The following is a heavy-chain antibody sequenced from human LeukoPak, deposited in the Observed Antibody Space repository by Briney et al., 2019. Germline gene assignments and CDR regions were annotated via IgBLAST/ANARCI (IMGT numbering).Heavy chain of an antibody. J-gene: IGHJ4*02. CDR1: GYTFSDYY. D-gene: IGHD1-20*01. CDR3: ARDSNWTFDDY. Sequence: ASVKVSCKSSGYTFSDYYMHWVRQAPGQGLEWMGWINPNNGDTIYAQNFQGRVTMTRDTSISTAYMELSSLRSDDTAVYYCARDSNWTFDDYWGQGTLVTVSS. CDR2: INPNNGDT. V-gene: IGHV1-2*02.